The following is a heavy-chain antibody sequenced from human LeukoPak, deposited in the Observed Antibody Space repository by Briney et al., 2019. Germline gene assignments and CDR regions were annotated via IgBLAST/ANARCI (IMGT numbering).Heavy chain of an antibody. D-gene: IGHD3-10*01. CDR2: IYYSGST. CDR1: GGSISSYY. Sequence: SETLSLTCTVSGGSISSYYWSWIRQPPGKGLEWIGYIYYSGSTNYNPSLKSRVTISVDTSKNQFSLKLSSVTAADTAVYYCARHKNYYGSGSYYRGAFDIWGQGTMVTVSS. J-gene: IGHJ3*02. V-gene: IGHV4-59*08. CDR3: ARHKNYYGSGSYYRGAFDI.